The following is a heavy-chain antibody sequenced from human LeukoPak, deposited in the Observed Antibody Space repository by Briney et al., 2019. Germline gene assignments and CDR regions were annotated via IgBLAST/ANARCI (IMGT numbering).Heavy chain of an antibody. Sequence: PSETLSLTCSVSGGSISSYYWSWIRQPPGKGLEWIGYIYYSGSTNYNPSLKSRVTISVDTSKNQFSLKLSSVTAADTAVYYCARGSDYGDYFVDYWGQGTLVTVSS. CDR3: ARGSDYGDYFVDY. V-gene: IGHV4-59*01. CDR1: GGSISSYY. CDR2: IYYSGST. D-gene: IGHD4-17*01. J-gene: IGHJ4*02.